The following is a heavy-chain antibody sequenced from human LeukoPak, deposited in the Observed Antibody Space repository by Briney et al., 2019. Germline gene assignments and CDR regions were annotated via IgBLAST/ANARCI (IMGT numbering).Heavy chain of an antibody. J-gene: IGHJ4*02. CDR2: IYYSGST. Sequence: SETLSLTCTVSGGSISSSSYYWGWIRQPPGKGLEWIGYIYYSGSTNYNPSLKSRVTISVDTSKNQFSLKLSSVTAADTAVYYCARVQYNWNQEYYFDYWGQGTLVTVSS. CDR3: ARVQYNWNQEYYFDY. D-gene: IGHD1-20*01. CDR1: GGSISSSSYY. V-gene: IGHV4-61*05.